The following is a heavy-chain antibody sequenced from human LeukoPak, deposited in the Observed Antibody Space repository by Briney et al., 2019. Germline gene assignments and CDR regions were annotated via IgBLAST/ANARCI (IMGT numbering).Heavy chain of an antibody. J-gene: IGHJ4*02. D-gene: IGHD2-8*02. CDR1: GFTFDDYA. Sequence: GGSLRLSCAASGFTFDDYAMHWVRQAPGKGLEWVSGISWNSGSIGHADSVKGRFTISRDNAKNTLYLQMNSLRAEDTAVYYCAKGRLAPNLVLGYWGQGTLVTVSS. CDR2: ISWNSGSI. CDR3: AKGRLAPNLVLGY. V-gene: IGHV3-9*01.